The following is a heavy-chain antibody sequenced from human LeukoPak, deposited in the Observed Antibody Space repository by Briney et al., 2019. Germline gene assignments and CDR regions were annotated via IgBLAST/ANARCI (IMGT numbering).Heavy chain of an antibody. CDR3: ARGERAMATRKAGFDY. V-gene: IGHV5-51*01. J-gene: IGHJ4*02. CDR2: IYPRDSDT. CDR1: GYDFANSW. Sequence: GESLKISCTASGYDFANSWIGWVRQMPGKGLEWMGLIYPRDSDTIYSPSFQGQVTISADKSIRTANLQWSSPTASDTATYYCARGERAMATRKAGFDYWGQGTLVTVSS. D-gene: IGHD5-24*01.